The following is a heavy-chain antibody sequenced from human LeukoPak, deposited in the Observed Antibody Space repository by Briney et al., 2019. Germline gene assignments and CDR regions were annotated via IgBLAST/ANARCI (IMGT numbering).Heavy chain of an antibody. J-gene: IGHJ6*02. CDR1: GFTVSSNY. V-gene: IGHV3-53*01. Sequence: GGSLRLSCAASGFTVSSNYMTWVRQAPGKGLEWVSVIYSGDSTYYADSVKGRFTISRDNSKNTLYLQMNSLRAEDTAVYYCARDLGPQDFYGMDVWGQGTTVTVSS. CDR3: ARDLGPQDFYGMDV. CDR2: IYSGDST.